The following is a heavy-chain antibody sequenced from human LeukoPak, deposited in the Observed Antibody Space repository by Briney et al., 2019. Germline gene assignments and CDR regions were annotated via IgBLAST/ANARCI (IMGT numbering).Heavy chain of an antibody. D-gene: IGHD6-13*01. CDR1: GGTFSSYA. Sequence: GASVKVSCKASGGTFSSYAISWVRQAPGQGLEWMGRIIPILGIANYAQKFQGRVTITADKSTSTAYMELSSLRSEDTAVYYCARGIAAAGISYNWFDPWGQGTLVTVSS. CDR2: IIPILGIA. CDR3: ARGIAAAGISYNWFDP. V-gene: IGHV1-69*04. J-gene: IGHJ5*02.